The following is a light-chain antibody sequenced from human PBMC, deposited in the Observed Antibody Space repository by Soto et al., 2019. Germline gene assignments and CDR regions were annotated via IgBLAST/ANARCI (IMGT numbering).Light chain of an antibody. CDR2: GAS. CDR3: QHYSQWPLT. CDR1: ESVSSN. V-gene: IGKV3-15*01. Sequence: EIVMTQSPATLSVSAGERATLSCRASESVSSNLAWYQQKPGQAPRLLIYGASTRATGITARFSGSGSGTDFTLTIISPQAEDFAVYYWQHYSQWPLTFGGGTKVDIK. J-gene: IGKJ4*01.